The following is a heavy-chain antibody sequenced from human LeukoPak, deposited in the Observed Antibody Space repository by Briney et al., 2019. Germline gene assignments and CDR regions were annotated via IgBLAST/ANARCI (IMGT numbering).Heavy chain of an antibody. CDR1: GGSFSGYY. J-gene: IGHJ4*02. CDR3: ARRDTSCGIDY. CDR2: INHSGST. D-gene: IGHD2-21*01. V-gene: IGHV4-34*01. Sequence: PSETLSLTCAVYGGSFSGYYWSWIRQPPGKGLEWIGEINHSGSTNYNPSLKSRVTISVDTSKNQFSLKLSSVTAADTAVYYCARRDTSCGIDYWGQGTLVTVSS.